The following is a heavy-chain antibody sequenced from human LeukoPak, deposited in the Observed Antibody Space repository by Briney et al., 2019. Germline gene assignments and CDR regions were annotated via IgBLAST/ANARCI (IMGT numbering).Heavy chain of an antibody. CDR3: ARDLSGSYHTPFGY. CDR2: FSSSGNYI. J-gene: IGHJ4*02. V-gene: IGHV3-21*01. CDR1: GFIFSSYT. D-gene: IGHD1-26*01. Sequence: GGSLRLSCAASGFIFSSYTMNWVRQAPGKGLEWVSSFSSSGNYIYYTDSVKGRFTISRDNAKNSLYLQMNSLRAEDTAVYYCARDLSGSYHTPFGYWGQGTLVTVPS.